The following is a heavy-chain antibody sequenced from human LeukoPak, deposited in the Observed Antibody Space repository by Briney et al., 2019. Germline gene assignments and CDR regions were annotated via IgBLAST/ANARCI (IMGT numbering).Heavy chain of an antibody. V-gene: IGHV4-4*07. CDR2: IYTSGST. D-gene: IGHD2-21*02. J-gene: IGHJ6*02. CDR1: GGSISSYY. CDR3: ARDGRDCGGDCYSGNYDMDV. Sequence: SETLSLTCTVSGGSISSYYWSWIRQPAGKGLEWIGRIYTSGSTNYNPSLKSRVTMSVDTSKNQFSLKLSSVTAADTAVYYCARDGRDCGGDCYSGNYDMDVWGQGTTVTVSS.